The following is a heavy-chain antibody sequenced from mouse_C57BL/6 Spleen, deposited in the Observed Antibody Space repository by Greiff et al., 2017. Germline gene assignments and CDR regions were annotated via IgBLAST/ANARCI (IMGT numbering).Heavy chain of an antibody. D-gene: IGHD2-1*01. Sequence: VQLQQPGAELAKPGASVKLSCKASGYTFTSYWMHWVKQRPGQGLEWIGMIHPNSGSTNYNEKFKSKATLTVDKSSSTAYMQLSSLTSEDSAVYYCARGEGYGNYAMDYWGQGTSVTVSS. V-gene: IGHV1-64*01. CDR2: IHPNSGST. J-gene: IGHJ4*01. CDR3: ARGEGYGNYAMDY. CDR1: GYTFTSYW.